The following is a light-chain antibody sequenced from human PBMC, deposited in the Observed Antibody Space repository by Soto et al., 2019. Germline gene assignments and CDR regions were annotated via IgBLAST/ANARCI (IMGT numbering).Light chain of an antibody. CDR2: GAS. CDR1: QSVSSN. J-gene: IGKJ3*01. CDR3: QQYNNWPPNT. V-gene: IGKV3-15*01. Sequence: EIVMTQSPATLSVSPGERATLSCRASQSVSSNLAWYQQKPGQAPRLLIYGASTRATGIPARLSGSGSGTEFTLTISSLQSEDFAVYYCQQYNNWPPNTFGPGTKVDIK.